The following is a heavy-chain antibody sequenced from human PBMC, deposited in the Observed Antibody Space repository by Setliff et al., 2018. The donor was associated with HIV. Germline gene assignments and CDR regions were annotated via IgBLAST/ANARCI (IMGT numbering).Heavy chain of an antibody. D-gene: IGHD5-12*01. V-gene: IGHV4-34*01. CDR2: INHSGST. CDR3: ARGSPATN. Sequence: PSETLSLTCAVYGGSFSGYYWSWIRQPPGKGLEWIGEINHSGSTNYNPSLKSRVTISVDTSKNQFSLKLSSVTAADTAVYYCARGSPATNWGQGTLVTVSS. J-gene: IGHJ4*02. CDR1: GGSFSGYY.